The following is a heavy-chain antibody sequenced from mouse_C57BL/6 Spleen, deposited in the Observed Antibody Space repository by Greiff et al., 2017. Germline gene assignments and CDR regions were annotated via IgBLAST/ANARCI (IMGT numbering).Heavy chain of an antibody. V-gene: IGHV1-82*01. D-gene: IGHD2-4*01. J-gene: IGHJ2*01. CDR1: GYAFSSSW. CDR2: IYPGDGDT. CDR3: ARSGDYDPVYFDY. Sequence: QVQLKQSGPELVKPGASVKISCKASGYAFSSSWMNWVKQRPGKGLEWIGRIYPGDGDTNYNGKFKGKATLTADKSSSTAYMQLSSLTSEDSAVYFCARSGDYDPVYFDYWGQGTTLTVSS.